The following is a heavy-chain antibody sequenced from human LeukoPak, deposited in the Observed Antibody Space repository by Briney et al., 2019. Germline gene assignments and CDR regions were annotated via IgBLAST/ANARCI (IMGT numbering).Heavy chain of an antibody. CDR2: IYYSGST. CDR3: AREGGLENQLGTLDY. Sequence: SETLSLTCTVSGGSISSSSYYWGWIRQPPGKGLEWIGSIYYSGSTNYNPSLKSRVTISVDTSKNQFSLKLSSVTAADTAVYYCAREGGLENQLGTLDYWGQGTLVTVSS. V-gene: IGHV4-39*07. CDR1: GGSISSSSYY. D-gene: IGHD6-6*01. J-gene: IGHJ4*02.